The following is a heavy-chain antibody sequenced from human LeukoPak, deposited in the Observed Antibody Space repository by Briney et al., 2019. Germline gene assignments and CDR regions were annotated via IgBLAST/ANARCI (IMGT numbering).Heavy chain of an antibody. D-gene: IGHD4-11*01. CDR1: GYRFTGYH. CDR3: ARDGFRVTTTFTYYYYYYMDV. J-gene: IGHJ6*03. V-gene: IGHV1-2*02. Sequence: ASVKVSCKASGYRFTGYHIHWVRQAPGQGLEWMGWINPHTGATNYAQKFQGRVIMTRDTSVSTASMELNRLKSDDTAVYYCARDGFRVTTTFTYYYYYYMDVWGEGTTVTVSS. CDR2: INPHTGAT.